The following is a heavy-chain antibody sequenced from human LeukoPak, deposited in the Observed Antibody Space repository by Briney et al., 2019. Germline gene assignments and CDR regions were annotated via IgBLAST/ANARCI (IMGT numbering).Heavy chain of an antibody. CDR2: IYYSGGT. J-gene: IGHJ5*02. CDR3: ARHGRFTMVRGVIRGWFDP. D-gene: IGHD3-10*01. Sequence: PSETLSLTCTVSGGSFSSSSYYWGWIRQPPGKGLEWIGSIYYSGGTYYNPSLKSRATISVDTSKNQFSLKLSSVTAADTAVYYCARHGRFTMVRGVIRGWFDPWGQGTLVTVSS. V-gene: IGHV4-39*01. CDR1: GGSFSSSSYY.